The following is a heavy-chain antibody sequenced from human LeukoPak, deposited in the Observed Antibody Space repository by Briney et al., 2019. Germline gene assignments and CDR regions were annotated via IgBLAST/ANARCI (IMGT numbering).Heavy chain of an antibody. V-gene: IGHV4-4*07. J-gene: IGHJ5*02. Sequence: SETLSLTRTVSGGSISSYYWSWIRQPAGKGLEWIGRIYTSGSTNYNPSLKSRVTMSVDTSKNQFSLKLSSVTAADTAVYYCARDSSEYYDILTGYYKGNWFDPWGQGTLVTVSS. CDR3: ARDSSEYYDILTGYYKGNWFDP. CDR1: GGSISSYY. D-gene: IGHD3-9*01. CDR2: IYTSGST.